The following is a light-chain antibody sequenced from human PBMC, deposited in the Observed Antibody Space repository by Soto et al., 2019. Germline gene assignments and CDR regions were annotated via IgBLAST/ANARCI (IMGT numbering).Light chain of an antibody. CDR3: QVWERNPYDSVI. CDR1: NIETKS. CDR2: YDT. Sequence: SYELTQPPSVSVAPGEPATITCGGDNIETKSVHWYQQKPGQAPILVISYDTDRPSGIPQRFSGSNSGNTATLSISRVEDGDEADYFCQVWERNPYDSVIFGGGTKLTVL. J-gene: IGLJ2*01. V-gene: IGLV3-21*01.